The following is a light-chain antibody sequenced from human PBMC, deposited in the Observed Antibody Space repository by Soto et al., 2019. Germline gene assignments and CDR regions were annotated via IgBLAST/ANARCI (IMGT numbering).Light chain of an antibody. V-gene: IGKV3-20*01. Sequence: EIVLTQSPGTLSLSPGERATLSCRASQSVSSSALAWHQQKPGQAPRRLIYGASSRATGIPDRFSGSGSGTDFTLTISRLEPEDFAVYYCQYYGTSPQTFGQGTKVEIK. CDR1: QSVSSSA. CDR3: QYYGTSPQT. J-gene: IGKJ1*01. CDR2: GAS.